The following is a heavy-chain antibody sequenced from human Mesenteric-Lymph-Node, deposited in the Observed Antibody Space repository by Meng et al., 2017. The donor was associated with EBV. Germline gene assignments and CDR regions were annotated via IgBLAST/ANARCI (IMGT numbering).Heavy chain of an antibody. Sequence: VQLLEFGGDLVQPGGSLRLSCAASGFTFSRHPMIWVRQAPGKGLQWVSSISSTGGGTYYADSVKGRFTVSRDNSRNTLFLQLNSLRVDDTAVYYCAKVFDLWGQGTLVTVSS. J-gene: IGHJ5*02. CDR2: ISSTGGGT. CDR1: GFTFSRHP. CDR3: AKVFDL. V-gene: IGHV3-23*01.